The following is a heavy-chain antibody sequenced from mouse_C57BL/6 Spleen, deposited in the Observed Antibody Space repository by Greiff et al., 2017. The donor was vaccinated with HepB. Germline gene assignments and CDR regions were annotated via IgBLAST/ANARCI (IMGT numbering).Heavy chain of an antibody. CDR2: IDPNSGGT. D-gene: IGHD2-4*01. J-gene: IGHJ3*01. V-gene: IGHV1-72*01. CDR3: ARSNDYPAY. CDR1: GYTFTSYW. Sequence: QVQLQQPGAELVKPGASVKLSCKASGYTFTSYWMHWVKQRPGRGLEWIGRIDPNSGGTKYNEKFKSKATLTVDKPSSTAYMQCSSLTSEDYAVYYCARSNDYPAYWGQGTLVTVSA.